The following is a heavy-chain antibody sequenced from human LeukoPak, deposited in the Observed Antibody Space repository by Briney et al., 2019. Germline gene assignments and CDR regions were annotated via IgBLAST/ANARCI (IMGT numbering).Heavy chain of an antibody. V-gene: IGHV4-61*02. J-gene: IGHJ4*02. CDR1: GGSISSGSYY. D-gene: IGHD4-17*01. Sequence: PSQTLSLTCTVSGGSISSGSYYWSWIRQPAGKGLEWIGRIYTSGSTNYNPSLKSRVTISVDTSKNQFSLKLSSVTAADTAVYYCARGTTVTTIVYWGQGTLVTVSS. CDR2: IYTSGST. CDR3: ARGTTVTTIVY.